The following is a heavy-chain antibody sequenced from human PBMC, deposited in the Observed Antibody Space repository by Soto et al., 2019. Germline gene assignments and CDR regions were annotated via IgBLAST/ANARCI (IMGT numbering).Heavy chain of an antibody. CDR2: ISAYNGNT. V-gene: IGHV1-18*01. D-gene: IGHD3-16*01. CDR3: SRRGTPIDY. J-gene: IGHJ4*02. CDR1: GYTFTNFG. Sequence: QVQLVQSGAEVKKPGASVKVSCKASGYTFTNFGISWARQAPGQGLEWMGWISAYNGNTNYAQNFQGRVTMTTDTSPSPTYIELRSLKSCGTDVYYLSRRGTPIDYWGQGTLVTVSS.